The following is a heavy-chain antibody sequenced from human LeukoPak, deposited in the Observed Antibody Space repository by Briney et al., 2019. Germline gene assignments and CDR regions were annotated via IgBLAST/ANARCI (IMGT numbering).Heavy chain of an antibody. D-gene: IGHD3-22*01. CDR1: GGSFSGYY. CDR2: INHSGST. J-gene: IGHJ4*02. CDR3: ARGGITMIVDY. V-gene: IGHV4-34*01. Sequence: PSETLSLTCAVYGGSFSGYYWSWIRQPPGKGLEWIGEINHSGSTNYNPSLKSRVTISVDTSKNQFSLKLSSVTAADTAVYYCARGGITMIVDYWGQGTLVTGSS.